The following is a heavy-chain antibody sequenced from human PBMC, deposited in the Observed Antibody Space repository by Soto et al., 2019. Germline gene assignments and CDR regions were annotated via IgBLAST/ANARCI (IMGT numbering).Heavy chain of an antibody. D-gene: IGHD1-7*01. CDR2: IYWDEDK. Sequence: QITLKESGPTLVRPTQTLTLTFSFSGFSLNTNGMGVGWIRQPPGKALEWLAFIYWDEDKRYSPSLKTRLTVTTGTSKNEVVLTLTNLDPLDTGTYYCAAWNYASGLEVWGKGTTVTVSS. J-gene: IGHJ6*04. CDR1: GFSLNTNGMG. V-gene: IGHV2-5*02. CDR3: AAWNYASGLEV.